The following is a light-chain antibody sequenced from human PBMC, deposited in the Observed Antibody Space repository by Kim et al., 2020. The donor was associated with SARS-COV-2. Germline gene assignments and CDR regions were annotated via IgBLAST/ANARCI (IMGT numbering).Light chain of an antibody. Sequence: ASVGDRVTITCRASQSICSRLAWHQQKPGKAPKVVISKASNLESGVPTRFSGSGSGTEFTLTISSLQPDDFATYYCQDYSTYSKTFGQGTKVDIK. CDR1: QSICSR. CDR3: QDYSTYSKT. CDR2: KAS. J-gene: IGKJ1*01. V-gene: IGKV1-5*03.